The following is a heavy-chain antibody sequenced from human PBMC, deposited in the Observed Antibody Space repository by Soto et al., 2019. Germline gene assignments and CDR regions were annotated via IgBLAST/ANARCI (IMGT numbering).Heavy chain of an antibody. Sequence: QVQLVESGGGVVQPGRSLRLSCAASGFTFSSYGMHWVRQAPGKGLEWVAVISYDGSNKYYADSVKGRFTISRDNSKNTLYLQMNSLRAEDTAVYYCAKAGLYGDYGSYFDYWGQGTLVTVSS. CDR2: ISYDGSNK. CDR3: AKAGLYGDYGSYFDY. J-gene: IGHJ4*02. CDR1: GFTFSSYG. V-gene: IGHV3-30*18. D-gene: IGHD4-17*01.